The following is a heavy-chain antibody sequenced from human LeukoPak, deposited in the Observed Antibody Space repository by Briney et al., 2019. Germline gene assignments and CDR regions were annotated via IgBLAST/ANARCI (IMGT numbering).Heavy chain of an antibody. CDR2: INPNSGGT. CDR1: GYTFTGYY. CDR3: ARGGVVPAVTKDNWFDP. J-gene: IGHJ5*02. Sequence: ASVKVSCKASGYTFTGYYMHWVRQAPGQGLEWVGWINPNSGGTNYAQKFQGRVTMTRDTSISTAYMELSRLRSDDTAVYYCARGGVVPAVTKDNWFDPWGQGTLVTVSS. D-gene: IGHD2-2*01. V-gene: IGHV1-2*02.